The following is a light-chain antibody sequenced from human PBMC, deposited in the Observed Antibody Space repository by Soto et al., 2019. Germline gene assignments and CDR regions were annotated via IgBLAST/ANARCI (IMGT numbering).Light chain of an antibody. CDR2: DVT. V-gene: IGLV2-11*01. CDR1: SSDVGGYSY. Sequence: QSVLTQPRSVSGSPGQSITISCTGTSSDVGGYSYVSWYQQHPGKAPKVIIYDVTKRPSGVPDRFSGSKSGNTASLTISCLQDDDEDAYYCCFYAGSNTKYVFGTGTKMTVL. J-gene: IGLJ1*01. CDR3: CFYAGSNTKYV.